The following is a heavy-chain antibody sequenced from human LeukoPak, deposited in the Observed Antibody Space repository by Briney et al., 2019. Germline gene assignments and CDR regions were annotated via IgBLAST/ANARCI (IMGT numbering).Heavy chain of an antibody. J-gene: IGHJ4*02. D-gene: IGHD3-10*01. CDR2: ISGGTT. V-gene: IGHV3-23*01. CDR1: GFTISTYG. Sequence: GGSLRLSCAASGFTISTYGMSWVHQAPGKGLEWVSSISGGTTYYADSVKGRFTISRDNSKNTVSLQMNSLRAEDTAVYYCAKSVYHSGNYWGQGTLVTVSS. CDR3: AKSVYHSGNY.